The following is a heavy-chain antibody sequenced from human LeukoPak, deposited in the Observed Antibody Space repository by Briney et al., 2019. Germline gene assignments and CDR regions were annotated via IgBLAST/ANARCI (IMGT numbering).Heavy chain of an antibody. V-gene: IGHV3-23*01. Sequence: GGSLRLSCVASGFTFNNYAMSWVRQAPGKGMEWVSAISDNGGGTWSADSVKGRFTISRGNSKNILYLQMNSLRAEDTAVYYCARDDYYDSSGLDYWGQGILVTVSS. CDR2: ISDNGGGT. D-gene: IGHD3-22*01. CDR1: GFTFNNYA. J-gene: IGHJ4*02. CDR3: ARDDYYDSSGLDY.